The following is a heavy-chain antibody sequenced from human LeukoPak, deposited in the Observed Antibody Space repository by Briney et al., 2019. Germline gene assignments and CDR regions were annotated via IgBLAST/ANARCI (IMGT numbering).Heavy chain of an antibody. J-gene: IGHJ6*02. D-gene: IGHD2-15*01. Sequence: PGGSLRLSCAASGFTVSSNYMSWVRQAPGKGLEWVSAISGSGGSTYYADSVKGRFTISRDNSKNTLYLQMNSLRAEDTAVYYCARARVVAATPEGYYGMDVWGQGTTVTVSS. CDR1: GFTVSSNY. V-gene: IGHV3-23*01. CDR3: ARARVVAATPEGYYGMDV. CDR2: ISGSGGST.